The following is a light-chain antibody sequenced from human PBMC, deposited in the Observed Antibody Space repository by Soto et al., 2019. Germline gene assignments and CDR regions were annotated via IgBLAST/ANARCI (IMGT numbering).Light chain of an antibody. V-gene: IGKV3-11*01. CDR3: QQRSNWPLLT. J-gene: IGKJ4*01. Sequence: EIVLTQSPATLSLSPGERATLSCWASQSVSRYLAWYQQKPGQAPRLLIYDASSRATSIPARFSGSGSGTDFTLTISSLEPEDFALYYCQQRSNWPLLTFGGGTKVEIK. CDR2: DAS. CDR1: QSVSRY.